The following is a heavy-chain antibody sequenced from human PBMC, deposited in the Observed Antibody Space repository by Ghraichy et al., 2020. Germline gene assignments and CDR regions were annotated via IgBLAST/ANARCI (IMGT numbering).Heavy chain of an antibody. CDR3: ASRHYDFWSGPDY. CDR1: GYSFTSYW. CDR2: IYPGDSDT. V-gene: IGHV5-51*01. Sequence: GGSLRLSCKGSGYSFTSYWIGWVRQMPGKGLEWMGIIYPGDSDTRYSPSFQGQVTISADKSISTAYLQWSSLKASDTAMYYCASRHYDFWSGPDYWGQGTLVTVSS. J-gene: IGHJ4*02. D-gene: IGHD3-3*01.